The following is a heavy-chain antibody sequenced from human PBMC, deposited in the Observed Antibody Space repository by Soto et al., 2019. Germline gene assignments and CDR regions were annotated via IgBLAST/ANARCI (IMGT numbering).Heavy chain of an antibody. CDR2: IVVGSGNT. CDR1: GFTFTSSA. V-gene: IGHV1-58*01. J-gene: IGHJ6*02. D-gene: IGHD3-3*01. Sequence: SVKVSCKASGFTFTSSAVQWVRQARGQRLEWIGWIVVGSGNTNYAQKFQERVTITRDMSTSTAYMELSSLRSEDTAVYYCAAAVLRYYHWYYRMDVWGQGTTVTVSS. CDR3: AAAVLRYYHWYYRMDV.